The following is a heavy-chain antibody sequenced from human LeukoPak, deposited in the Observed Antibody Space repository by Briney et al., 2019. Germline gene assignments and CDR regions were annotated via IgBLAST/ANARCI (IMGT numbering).Heavy chain of an antibody. CDR1: GDSISTYH. Sequence: SETLSLTCSVSGDSISTYHWNWIRKPPGKGLEWIGYMQSTGNSKYNPSLRSRVNTFVDTSKNQAALILSSVTAADTAVYYCARDKQHSYGRYFDHWGQGALVTVSS. D-gene: IGHD3-16*01. CDR2: MQSTGNS. J-gene: IGHJ4*02. CDR3: ARDKQHSYGRYFDH. V-gene: IGHV4-59*01.